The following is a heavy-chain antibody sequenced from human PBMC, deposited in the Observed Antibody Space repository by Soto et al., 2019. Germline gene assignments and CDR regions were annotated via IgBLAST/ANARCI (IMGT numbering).Heavy chain of an antibody. CDR3: AKRAFISSGWSPFDC. V-gene: IGHV3-23*01. CDR1: GFTFSSYA. CDR2: ISGGGGDT. Sequence: GGSLRLSCAASGFTFSSYAMSWVRQAPGKGLEWVSAISGGGGDTYYADSVKGRFTISRDNSKNTLYLQMNSLRAEDTAVYYCAKRAFISSGWSPFDCWGQGTLVTVSS. J-gene: IGHJ4*02. D-gene: IGHD6-19*01.